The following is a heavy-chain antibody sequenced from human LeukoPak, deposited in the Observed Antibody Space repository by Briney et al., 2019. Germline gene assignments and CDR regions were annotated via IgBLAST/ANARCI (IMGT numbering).Heavy chain of an antibody. D-gene: IGHD6-6*01. CDR2: TYYSSKWYN. Sequence: SHTLSLTCAISRDSVSSNSPAWNWITQSPSRGLEWLGTTYYSSKWYNDYSVSVKSRITISPDTSKNQFSLQLNSVTPEDTAVYYCAREKRSSSIAARPYYFDYWGQGTLVSVFS. CDR1: RDSVSSNSPA. V-gene: IGHV6-1*01. CDR3: AREKRSSSIAARPYYFDY. J-gene: IGHJ4*02.